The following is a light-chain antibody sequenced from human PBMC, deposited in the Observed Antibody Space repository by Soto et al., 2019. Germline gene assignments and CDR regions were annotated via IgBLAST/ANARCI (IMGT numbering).Light chain of an antibody. Sequence: QSVLTQPPSASGTPGQTITISCSGGSSNIGINTVSWYEHLPGTAPRLLIYGNNQRPSGVPDRFSGSKSGTSASLAISGLQSEAEAHYYCATWDDSLDVHVFGTGTKLTVL. CDR1: SSNIGINT. V-gene: IGLV1-44*01. J-gene: IGLJ1*01. CDR3: ATWDDSLDVHV. CDR2: GNN.